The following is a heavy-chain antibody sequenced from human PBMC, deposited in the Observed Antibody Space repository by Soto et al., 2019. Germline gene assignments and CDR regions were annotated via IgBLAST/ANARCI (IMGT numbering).Heavy chain of an antibody. D-gene: IGHD3-10*01. CDR3: AKDGYYYGSGSYYNFDY. J-gene: IGHJ4*02. CDR2: ISWDGGST. CDR1: GFTFDDYA. V-gene: IGHV3-43D*03. Sequence: GGSLRLSCAASGFTFDDYAMHWVRQAPGKGLEWVSLISWDGGSTYYADSVKGRFTISRDNSKNSLYLQMNSLRAEDTALYYCAKDGYYYGSGSYYNFDYWGQGTLVTVSS.